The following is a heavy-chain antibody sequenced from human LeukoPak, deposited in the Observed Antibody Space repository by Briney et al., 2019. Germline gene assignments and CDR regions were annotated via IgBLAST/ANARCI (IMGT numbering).Heavy chain of an antibody. CDR2: ISASGGST. D-gene: IGHD2/OR15-2a*01. CDR1: GFTFSSSA. CDR3: ARQRTFYGDLCGMDV. V-gene: IGHV3-23*01. Sequence: GGSLRLSCAASGFTFSSSAMSWVRQVPGKGLEWVSGISASGGSTYYADSVKGRYTISRDNSKNTLYLQMNSLRAEDTAVYYCARQRTFYGDLCGMDVWGQGTTVTVSS. J-gene: IGHJ6*02.